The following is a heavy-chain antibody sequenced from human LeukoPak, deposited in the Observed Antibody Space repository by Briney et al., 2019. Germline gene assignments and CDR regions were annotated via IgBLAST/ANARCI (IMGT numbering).Heavy chain of an antibody. J-gene: IGHJ6*02. CDR1: GGSISSYY. V-gene: IGHV4-59*01. D-gene: IGHD3-10*01. CDR3: ARDRAIRGQYGMDV. CDR2: IYYSGST. Sequence: PSETLSLTCTVSGGSISSYYWSWIRQLPGKGLEWIGYIYYSGSTNYNPSLKSRVTISVDTSKNQFSLKPSSVTAADTAVYYCARDRAIRGQYGMDVWGQGTTVTVSS.